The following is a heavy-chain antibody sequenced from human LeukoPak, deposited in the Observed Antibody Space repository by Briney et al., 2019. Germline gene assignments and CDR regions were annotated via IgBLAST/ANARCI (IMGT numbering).Heavy chain of an antibody. CDR2: IWYDGSNK. V-gene: IGHV3-33*06. CDR3: AKSNGDYGFDY. CDR1: GFTFSSYG. J-gene: IGHJ4*02. Sequence: GGSLRLSCAASGFTFSSYGMHWVRQAPGKGLEWMAVIWYDGSNKYYADSVKGRFTISRDNSKNTLYLQMNSLRAEDTAVYYCAKSNGDYGFDYWGQGTLVTVSS. D-gene: IGHD4-17*01.